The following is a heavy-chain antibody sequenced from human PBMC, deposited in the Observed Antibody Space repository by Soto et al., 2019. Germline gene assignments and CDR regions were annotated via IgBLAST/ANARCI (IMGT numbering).Heavy chain of an antibody. CDR1: GGTFSSYA. J-gene: IGHJ6*02. D-gene: IGHD6-13*01. V-gene: IGHV1-69*06. CDR3: AREVSSSWPGGRYYYYGMDV. Sequence: SVKVSCKASGGTFSSYAISWVRQAPGQGLEWMGGIIPIFGTANYAQKFQGRVTITADKSTSTAYMELSSLRSEDTAVYYCAREVSSSWPGGRYYYYGMDVWGQATTVTVSS. CDR2: IIPIFGTA.